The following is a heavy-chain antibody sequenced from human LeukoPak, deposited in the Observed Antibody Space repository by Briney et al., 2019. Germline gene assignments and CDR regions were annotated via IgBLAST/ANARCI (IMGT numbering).Heavy chain of an antibody. CDR1: GFTFSSYL. D-gene: IGHD6-6*01. CDR2: INQEGRVK. Sequence: GGALRLSCVPSGFTFSSYLLTWVRQAPGKGLEGVANINQEGRVKYYVYSVKGRFTISRDNAKNSLYLQMNSLKAEDTAVYYCARIGYASSSLDYWGQGTLVTVSS. CDR3: ARIGYASSSLDY. J-gene: IGHJ4*02. V-gene: IGHV3-7*01.